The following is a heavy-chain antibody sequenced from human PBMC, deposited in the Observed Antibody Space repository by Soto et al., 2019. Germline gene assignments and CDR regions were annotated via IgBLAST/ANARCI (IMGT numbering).Heavy chain of an antibody. CDR1: GFTFSNAW. CDR3: TTDLGYCSSTSCFNY. J-gene: IGHJ4*02. CDR2: IKSKTDGGTT. D-gene: IGHD2-2*01. Sequence: GSLRLSRAASGFTFSNAWMNWVRQAPGKGLEWVGRIKSKTDGGTTDYAVPVKGRFTNSRDDSKNTLYRKLNSLKTEDTAVYYCTTDLGYCSSTSCFNYWGQGTLVTVSS. V-gene: IGHV3-15*07.